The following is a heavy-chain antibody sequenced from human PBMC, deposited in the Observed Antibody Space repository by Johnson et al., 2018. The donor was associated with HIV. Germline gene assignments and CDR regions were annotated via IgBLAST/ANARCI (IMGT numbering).Heavy chain of an antibody. Sequence: VQLVESGGGLVQPGGSLRLFCAASGFTFSSYAMHWVRQAPGKGLEYVSAISSNGGSIYYANSVKGRFTISRDNSKNTLYLQMGSLRAEDMAVFYCVRDDGSDFEAFDIWGQGTMVTVSS. V-gene: IGHV3-64*01. J-gene: IGHJ3*02. CDR1: GFTFSSYA. D-gene: IGHD2-21*01. CDR3: VRDDGSDFEAFDI. CDR2: ISSNGGSI.